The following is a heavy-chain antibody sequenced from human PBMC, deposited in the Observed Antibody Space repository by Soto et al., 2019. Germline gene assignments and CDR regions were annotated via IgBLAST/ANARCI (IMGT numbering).Heavy chain of an antibody. CDR3: ARDRGRDGYNWHAFDI. CDR1: GGTFSSYA. J-gene: IGHJ3*02. Sequence: VKVSCKAFGGTFSSYAISWVRQAPGQGLEWMGGIIPIFGTANYAQKFQGRVTISADESTSTAYMGLSSLRSEDTAVYYCARDRGRDGYNWHAFDIWGQGTMVTVSS. CDR2: IIPIFGTA. V-gene: IGHV1-69*13. D-gene: IGHD5-12*01.